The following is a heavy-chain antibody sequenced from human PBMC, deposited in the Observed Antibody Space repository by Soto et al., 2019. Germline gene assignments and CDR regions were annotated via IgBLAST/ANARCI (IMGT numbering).Heavy chain of an antibody. CDR1: GFTVSSIY. D-gene: IGHD1-26*01. CDR3: ARGGTGGGYNYYYYLDV. J-gene: IGHJ6*03. Sequence: EVQLEESGGGLVQPGGSLRLSCAASGFTVSSIYMSWVRQAPGKGLEWVSVIYSGGSTDYADSVKGRFTISRHNFKNTLYLQMNSLRAEDTAVYYCARGGTGGGYNYYYYLDVWGKGTTVTVSS. CDR2: IYSGGST. V-gene: IGHV3-53*04.